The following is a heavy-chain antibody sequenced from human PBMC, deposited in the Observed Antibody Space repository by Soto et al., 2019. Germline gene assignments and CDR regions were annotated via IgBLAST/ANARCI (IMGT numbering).Heavy chain of an antibody. J-gene: IGHJ4*02. CDR1: GYTFTSYA. V-gene: IGHV1-3*01. CDR2: INAGNGNT. Sequence: QVQLVQSGAEVKKPGASVKVSCKASGYTFTSYAMHWVRQAPGQRLEWMGWINAGNGNTKYSQKFQGRVTITRDTXXXXAYXXLXXXXXXXXXXXXXARDFDYWGQGTLVTVSS. CDR3: ARDFDY.